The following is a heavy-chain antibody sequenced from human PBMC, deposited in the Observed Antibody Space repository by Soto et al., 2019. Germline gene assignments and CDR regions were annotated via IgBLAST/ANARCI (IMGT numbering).Heavy chain of an antibody. CDR2: ISYDGSNK. CDR3: AKDQGGYSYGFDY. CDR1: GLTFSSYG. V-gene: IGHV3-30*18. Sequence: GGSMRLSCAASGLTFSSYGMHGVRQAPGKGLEWVAVISYDGSNKYYADSVKGRFTISRDNSKNTLYLQMNSLRAEDTAVYYCAKDQGGYSYGFDYWGQGTLVTVSS. J-gene: IGHJ4*02. D-gene: IGHD5-18*01.